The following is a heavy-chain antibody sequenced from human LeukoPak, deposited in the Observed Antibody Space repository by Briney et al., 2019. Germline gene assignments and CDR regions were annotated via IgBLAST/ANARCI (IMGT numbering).Heavy chain of an antibody. J-gene: IGHJ4*02. CDR3: AGTYCYDSSGYYPAFDY. D-gene: IGHD3-22*01. V-gene: IGHV1-3*01. Sequence: ASVKVSCKASGYTFTDYAMHWVRQAPGQRLEWMGWISADNGTTEYSQKFQGRVTITRDTSASTAYMDLSSLRSEDTAIYYCAGTYCYDSSGYYPAFDYWGQGTLVTVSS. CDR2: ISADNGTT. CDR1: GYTFTDYA.